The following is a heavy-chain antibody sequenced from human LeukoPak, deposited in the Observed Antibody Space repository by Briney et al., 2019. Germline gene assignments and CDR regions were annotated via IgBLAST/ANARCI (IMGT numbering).Heavy chain of an antibody. J-gene: IGHJ4*02. CDR2: INPKRRGT. CDR3: ASGACLTYYFDSGDYYSFDY. CDR1: GYTFTDDY. V-gene: IGHV1-2*02. D-gene: IGHD3-22*01. Sequence: GASVKVSCKASGYTFTDDYIHWVRQAPGQGLEWMGWINPKRRGTNYAQAFQGRATTTRDTPISTAYMELNRLTSDDTALSYCASGACLTYYFDSGDYYSFDYWGQGTLVTVSS.